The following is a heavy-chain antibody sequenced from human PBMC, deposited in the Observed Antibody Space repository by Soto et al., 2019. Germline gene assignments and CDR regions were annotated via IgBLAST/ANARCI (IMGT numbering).Heavy chain of an antibody. CDR2: ISGSGGST. D-gene: IGHD3-22*01. J-gene: IGHJ4*02. Sequence: GGSLRLSCAASGFTFSSYAMSWVRQAPGKGLEWVSAISGSGGSTYYADSVKGRFTISRDNSKNTLYLQMNSLRAEDTAVYYCAKDAHYYDSSGYYPTVVYWGQGTLVTVSS. CDR1: GFTFSSYA. V-gene: IGHV3-23*01. CDR3: AKDAHYYDSSGYYPTVVY.